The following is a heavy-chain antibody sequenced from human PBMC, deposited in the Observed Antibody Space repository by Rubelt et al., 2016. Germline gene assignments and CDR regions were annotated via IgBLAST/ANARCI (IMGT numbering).Heavy chain of an antibody. V-gene: IGHV4-4*02. D-gene: IGHD1-1*01. CDR3: ARGGNWKFDG. CDR2: IDRSGNT. CDR1: GGSLSSDDK. J-gene: IGHJ4*02. Sequence: QLQLQESGSGLVKPSQTLSLTCAVSGGSLSSDDKWTWVRQPPGKELAWIGEIDRSGNTNSNPSLTSRVPTSVDKSQNQLSLDLSSVTAADTAVYYCARGGNWKFDGWGQGTLVTVSS.